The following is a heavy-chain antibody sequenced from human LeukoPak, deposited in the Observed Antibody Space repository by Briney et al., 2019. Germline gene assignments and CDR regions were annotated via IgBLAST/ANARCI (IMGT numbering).Heavy chain of an antibody. J-gene: IGHJ4*02. CDR2: IIPIFGTA. CDR1: GGTFSSYA. V-gene: IGHV1-69*06. Sequence: GASVKVSCKASGGTFSSYAISWVRQAPGQGLEWMGRIIPIFGTANYAQKFQGRVTITADKSTSTAYMELSSLRSEDTAVYYCARGSVTTFLGYFDYWGQGTLVTVSS. D-gene: IGHD4-17*01. CDR3: ARGSVTTFLGYFDY.